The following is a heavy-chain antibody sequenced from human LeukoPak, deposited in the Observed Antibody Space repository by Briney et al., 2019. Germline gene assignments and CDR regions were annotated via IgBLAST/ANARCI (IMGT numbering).Heavy chain of an antibody. J-gene: IGHJ5*02. Sequence: PGGSLRLSCAASGFTFSSYSMNWARRAPGKGLEWVSSISSSSSYIYYADSVKGRFTISRDNAKNSLYLQMNSLRAEDTAVYYCARDEVAYCSGGSCYSTWFDPWGQGTLVTVSS. CDR3: ARDEVAYCSGGSCYSTWFDP. V-gene: IGHV3-21*06. CDR2: ISSSSSYI. CDR1: GFTFSSYS. D-gene: IGHD2-15*01.